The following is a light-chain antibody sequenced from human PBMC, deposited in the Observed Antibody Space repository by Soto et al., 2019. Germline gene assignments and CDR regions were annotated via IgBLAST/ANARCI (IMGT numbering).Light chain of an antibody. CDR3: SSYTSSSTLLYV. CDR1: SSDVGGYNY. Sequence: QSALTQPASVSGSPGQSITISCTGTSSDVGGYNYVSWYQQHPGKAPKLMIYDVSNRPSGVSNRFSGSKSGNTASLTISGLLADDEADYYCSSYTSSSTLLYVFGTGPKLTVL. J-gene: IGLJ1*01. CDR2: DVS. V-gene: IGLV2-14*01.